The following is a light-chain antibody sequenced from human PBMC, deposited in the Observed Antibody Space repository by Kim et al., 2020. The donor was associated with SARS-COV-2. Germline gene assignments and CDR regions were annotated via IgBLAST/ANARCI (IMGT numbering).Light chain of an antibody. V-gene: IGKV1-39*01. CDR3: QQGYST. J-gene: IGKJ2*01. Sequence: DIQITQSPSSLSASVGDRVTITCRASQSISTYLNWYQQRPGKAPKLLIYAASSLPSGVPSRFSGSGSGTDFTLTISSLQPEDFATYYCQQGYSTFGQGTKLEIK. CDR2: AAS. CDR1: QSISTY.